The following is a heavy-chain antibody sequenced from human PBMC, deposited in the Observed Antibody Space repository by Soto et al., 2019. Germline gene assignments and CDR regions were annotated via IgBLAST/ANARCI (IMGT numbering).Heavy chain of an antibody. V-gene: IGHV1-18*01. CDR2: ISAYNGNT. CDR1: GYTFTSYG. J-gene: IGHJ4*02. D-gene: IGHD2-2*01. CDR3: ARDMGDVVVVVPAAMPALYY. Sequence: ASVKVSCKASGYTFTSYGISWVRQAPGQGLEWMGWISAYNGNTNYAQKLQGRVTMTTDTSTSTAYMELRSLRSDDTAVYYCARDMGDVVVVVPAAMPALYYWGQGTLVTVSS.